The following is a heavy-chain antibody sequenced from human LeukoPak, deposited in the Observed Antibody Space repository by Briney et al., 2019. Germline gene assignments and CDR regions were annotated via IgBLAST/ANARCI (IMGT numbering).Heavy chain of an antibody. CDR3: ASSGLHGGAFDF. J-gene: IGHJ3*01. Sequence: GESLKISCKDSGYNFTGYWIGWVRQMPGKGLEWMGIIYPGDSDTTYNPSFQGQVTISADTSISTAYLQWSTLKASDTAMYYCASSGLHGGAFDFWGQGTMVTVSS. CDR2: IYPGDSDT. V-gene: IGHV5-51*01. CDR1: GYNFTGYW. D-gene: IGHD2-15*01.